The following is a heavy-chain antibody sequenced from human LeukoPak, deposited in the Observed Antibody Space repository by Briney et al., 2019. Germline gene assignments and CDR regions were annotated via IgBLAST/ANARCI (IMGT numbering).Heavy chain of an antibody. D-gene: IGHD1-26*01. CDR3: ARLVGAIKHDYFYYYLDV. CDR1: GGSFIGYY. CDR2: INHNGSA. Sequence: SETLSLTCAVPGGSFIGYYWSWVRQAPGKGVEWVGEINHNGSANYIPSLKGRLTLSVDTSKNQFSLTLRSVPAADTAVYFCARLVGAIKHDYFYYYLDVWGKGTTVTVPS. V-gene: IGHV4-34*01. J-gene: IGHJ6*03.